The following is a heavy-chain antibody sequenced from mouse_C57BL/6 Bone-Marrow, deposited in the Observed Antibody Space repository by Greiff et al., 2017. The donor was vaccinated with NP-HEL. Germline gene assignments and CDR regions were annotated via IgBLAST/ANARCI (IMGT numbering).Heavy chain of an antibody. J-gene: IGHJ3*01. D-gene: IGHD1-1*01. Sequence: QVQLQQSGAELARPGASVKLSCKASGYTFTSYGISWVKQRTGQGLEWIGEIYPRSGNTYYNEKFKGKATLTADKSSSTAYMELRSLTSEDSAVYFCARPLFTTVVARGVAYWGQGTLVTVSA. CDR1: GYTFTSYG. V-gene: IGHV1-81*01. CDR3: ARPLFTTVVARGVAY. CDR2: IYPRSGNT.